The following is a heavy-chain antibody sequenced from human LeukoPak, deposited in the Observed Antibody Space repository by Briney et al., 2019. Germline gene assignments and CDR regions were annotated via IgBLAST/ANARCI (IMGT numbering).Heavy chain of an antibody. Sequence: SETLSLTCTVSGGSISSYYWSWIRQPAGKGLEWIGRIYTSGSTNYNPSLKSRVTMSVDTSKNQFPLKLSSVTAADTAVYYCARDSFSVAGYYYYYGMDVWGQGTTVTVSS. J-gene: IGHJ6*02. CDR1: GGSISSYY. CDR3: ARDSFSVAGYYYYYGMDV. V-gene: IGHV4-4*07. CDR2: IYTSGST. D-gene: IGHD6-19*01.